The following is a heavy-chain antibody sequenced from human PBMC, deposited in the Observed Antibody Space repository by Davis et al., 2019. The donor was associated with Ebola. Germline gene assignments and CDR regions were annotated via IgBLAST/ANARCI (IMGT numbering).Heavy chain of an antibody. CDR2: IGTAGDT. CDR1: GFTFSSYD. CDR3: ARGDWEPGFGFDP. V-gene: IGHV3-13*01. D-gene: IGHD3/OR15-3a*01. Sequence: GESLKISCAASGFTFSSYDMHWVRQATGKGLEWVSAIGTAGDTYYPGSVKGRFTISRENAKNSLYLQMNSLRAEDTAVYYCARGDWEPGFGFDPWGQGTLVTVSS. J-gene: IGHJ5*02.